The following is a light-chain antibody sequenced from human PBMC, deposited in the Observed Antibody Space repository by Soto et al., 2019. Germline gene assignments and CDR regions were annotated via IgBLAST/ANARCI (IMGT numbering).Light chain of an antibody. Sequence: QSVLTQPPSASGTPGQRVTISCSGSSSNIGSNYVYWYQQLPGTAPKLLIYRNNQRPSGVPDRFSGSKSGTSASLAISGLRSEDEADYYCSSFTSSTLGHVVFGGGTKLTVL. CDR3: SSFTSSTLGHVV. J-gene: IGLJ2*01. V-gene: IGLV1-47*01. CDR2: RNN. CDR1: SSNIGSNY.